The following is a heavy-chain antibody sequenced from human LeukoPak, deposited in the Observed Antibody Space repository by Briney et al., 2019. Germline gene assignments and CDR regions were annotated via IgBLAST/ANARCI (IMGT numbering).Heavy chain of an antibody. CDR1: GFTFSIYA. J-gene: IGHJ4*02. Sequence: GGSLRLSCAASGFTFSIYAMTWVRQAPGKGLEWVSAIRGSGGSTYYADSVKGRFTISRDNSKNTLYLQMNSLRAEDTAVYYCAKLLNAYGDYYFDYWGQGTLVTVSS. V-gene: IGHV3-23*01. CDR3: AKLLNAYGDYYFDY. D-gene: IGHD4-17*01. CDR2: IRGSGGST.